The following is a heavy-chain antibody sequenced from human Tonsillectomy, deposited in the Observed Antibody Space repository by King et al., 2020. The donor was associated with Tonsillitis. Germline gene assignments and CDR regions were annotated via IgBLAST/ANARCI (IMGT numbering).Heavy chain of an antibody. Sequence: VQLQESGPGLVKPSETLSLTCTVSTGSITSYYWTWIRQPAGKGLEWIGRIYTSGSTNYNPSLKSRVTMSVDTSKSQFSLKLSSVTAADTAVYYCARVKGTTDYYYYYMDVWGKGTTVTVSS. CDR2: IYTSGST. D-gene: IGHD1-1*01. CDR3: ARVKGTTDYYYYYMDV. CDR1: TGSITSYY. J-gene: IGHJ6*03. V-gene: IGHV4-4*07.